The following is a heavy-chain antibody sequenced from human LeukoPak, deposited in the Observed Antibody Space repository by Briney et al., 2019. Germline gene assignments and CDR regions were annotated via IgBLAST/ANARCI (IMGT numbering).Heavy chain of an antibody. V-gene: IGHV3-53*01. D-gene: IGHD3-16*01. CDR1: GFTFSNYE. Sequence: PGGSLRLSCAASGFTFSNYEMNWVRLAPGKGLEWVSVIYAGGTTFYADSVKGRFTISRDNSKNTLYLQMNSLRADDTAVYYCAREVRGDYFDFWGQGTLVTVSS. J-gene: IGHJ4*02. CDR3: AREVRGDYFDF. CDR2: IYAGGTT.